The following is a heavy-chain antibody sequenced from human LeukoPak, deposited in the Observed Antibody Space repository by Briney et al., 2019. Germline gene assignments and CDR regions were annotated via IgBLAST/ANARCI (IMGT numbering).Heavy chain of an antibody. D-gene: IGHD6-13*01. CDR2: INPSGGST. J-gene: IGHJ4*02. V-gene: IGHV1-46*01. CDR1: GYTFTSYY. Sequence: ASVKVSCKASGYTFTSYYMHWVRQAPGQGLEWMGIINPSGGSTSYAQKFQGRVTISVDTSKNQFSLKLSSVTAADTAVYYCARADVTSIAAAGLWGQGTLVTVSS. CDR3: ARADVTSIAAAGL.